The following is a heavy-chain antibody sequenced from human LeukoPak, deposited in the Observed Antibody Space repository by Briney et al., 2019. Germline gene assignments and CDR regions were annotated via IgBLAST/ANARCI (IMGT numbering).Heavy chain of an antibody. CDR2: INPNSGGT. D-gene: IGHD3-22*01. CDR1: GYTFTGYY. J-gene: IGHJ4*02. Sequence: GASVKVSCKASGYTFTGYYMHWVRQAPGQGLEWTGWINPNSGGTNYAQKFQGRVTMTRDTSISTAYMELSRLRSDDTAVYYCARGLRYYDSSHSYYFDYWGQGTLVTVSS. V-gene: IGHV1-2*02. CDR3: ARGLRYYDSSHSYYFDY.